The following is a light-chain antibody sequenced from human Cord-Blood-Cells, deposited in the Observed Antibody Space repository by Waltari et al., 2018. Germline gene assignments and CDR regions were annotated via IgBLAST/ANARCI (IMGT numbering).Light chain of an antibody. CDR2: GAS. CDR1: QSVSSN. V-gene: IGKV3-15*01. Sequence: EIVMTQSPATLSVSPGERATLSCRASQSVSSNLAWYQQKPGQAPRLLIYGASTRANGIPARFSGSGSGTEFILTISSLQSEDFAVYYCQQYNNWPPLTFGGGTKVEIK. CDR3: QQYNNWPPLT. J-gene: IGKJ4*01.